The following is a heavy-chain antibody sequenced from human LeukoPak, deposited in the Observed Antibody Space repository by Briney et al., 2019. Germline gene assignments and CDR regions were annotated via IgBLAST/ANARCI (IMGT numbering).Heavy chain of an antibody. Sequence: PQTLSLTCTVSGGSISSGGYYWSWIHQHPGKGLEWIGYIYYSGSTYYNPSLKSRVTISVDTSKNQFSLKLSSVTAADTAVYYCAAQDVNWFDPWGQGTLVTVFS. V-gene: IGHV4-31*03. J-gene: IGHJ5*02. CDR1: GGSISSGGYY. CDR3: AAQDVNWFDP. CDR2: IYYSGST. D-gene: IGHD2-15*01.